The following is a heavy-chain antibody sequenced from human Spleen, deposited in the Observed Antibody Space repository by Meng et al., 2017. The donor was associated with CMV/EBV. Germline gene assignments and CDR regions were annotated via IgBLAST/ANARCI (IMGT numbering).Heavy chain of an antibody. CDR2: IIPIFGTA. J-gene: IGHJ4*02. D-gene: IGHD1-26*01. V-gene: IGHV1-69*12. CDR1: GGTFSSYA. Sequence: QVELVQSGAEVKMPGSSVNVSCNASGGTFSSYAISWVRQAPGQGLEWMGGIIPIFGTANYAQKFQGRVTITADESTSTAYMELSSLRSEDTAVYYCARDGRYFDYWGQGTLVTVSS. CDR3: ARDGRYFDY.